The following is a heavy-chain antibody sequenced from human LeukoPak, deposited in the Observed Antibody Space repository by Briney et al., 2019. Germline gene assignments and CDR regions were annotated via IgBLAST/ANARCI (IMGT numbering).Heavy chain of an antibody. V-gene: IGHV4-39*07. D-gene: IGHD2-2*01. CDR3: ARAKRRSALSPANWFDP. Sequence: SETLSLTCTVSGGSISSSSYYWGWIRQPPGKGLEWIGSIYYSGSTYYNPSLKSRVTISVDTSKNQFSLKLSSVTAADTAVYYCARAKRRSALSPANWFDPWGQGTLVTVSS. CDR2: IYYSGST. CDR1: GGSISSSSYY. J-gene: IGHJ5*02.